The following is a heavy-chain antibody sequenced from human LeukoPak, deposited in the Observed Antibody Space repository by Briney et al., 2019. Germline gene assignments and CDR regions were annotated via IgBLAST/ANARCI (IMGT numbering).Heavy chain of an antibody. D-gene: IGHD2-2*01. CDR2: IYHSGST. Sequence: SETLSLTCAVSGGSISSSNWWSWVRQPPGKGLEWIGEIYHSGSTNYNPSLKSRVTISVDTSKNQFSLKLSSVTAADTAVYYCARVPAAPRYYMDVWGKGTTVTVSS. CDR1: GGSISSSNW. J-gene: IGHJ6*03. CDR3: ARVPAAPRYYMDV. V-gene: IGHV4-4*02.